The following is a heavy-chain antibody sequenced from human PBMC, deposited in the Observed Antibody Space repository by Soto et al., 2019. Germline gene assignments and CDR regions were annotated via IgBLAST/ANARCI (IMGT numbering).Heavy chain of an antibody. D-gene: IGHD3-10*01. J-gene: IGHJ3*02. CDR3: ARGRITMVRGARNDAFDI. Sequence: GGSLRLSCAASGFTFSSYSMNWVRQAPGKGLEWVSYISSSSTIYYADSVKGRFTISRDNAKNSLYLQMNSLRAEDTAVYYCARGRITMVRGARNDAFDIWGQGTMVTVSS. V-gene: IGHV3-48*04. CDR1: GFTFSSYS. CDR2: ISSSSTI.